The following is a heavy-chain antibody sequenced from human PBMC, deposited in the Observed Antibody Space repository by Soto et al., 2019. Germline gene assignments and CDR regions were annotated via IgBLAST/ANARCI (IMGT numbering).Heavy chain of an antibody. J-gene: IGHJ4*02. CDR1: GGSVSSGSYY. CDR3: ARVPSVLYRESDY. CDR2: IYYSGTT. Sequence: PSETLSLTCAVSGGSVSSGSYYWTWIRQPPGRGLEWIGYIYYSGTTDSNPSLKSRVTISLDTPKNQFSLNLNSVTAADTSFYYCARVPSVLYRESDYWGQGTLVTVSS. V-gene: IGHV4-61*01. D-gene: IGHD1-26*01.